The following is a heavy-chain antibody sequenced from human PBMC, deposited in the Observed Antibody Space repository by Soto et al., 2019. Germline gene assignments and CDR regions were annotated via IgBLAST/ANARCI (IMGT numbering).Heavy chain of an antibody. V-gene: IGHV1-69*08. Sequence: QVQLVQSGAEVKKPGSSVKVSCKASGGTFSSYTISWVRQAPGQGLEWMGRIIPILGIANYAQKFQGRVTITADKFTSPAYMEMSRLRSEDTAVYYCARDQTTVTGYYYGMDVWGQGTTVTVSS. CDR3: ARDQTTVTGYYYGMDV. J-gene: IGHJ6*02. CDR1: GGTFSSYT. CDR2: IIPILGIA. D-gene: IGHD4-17*01.